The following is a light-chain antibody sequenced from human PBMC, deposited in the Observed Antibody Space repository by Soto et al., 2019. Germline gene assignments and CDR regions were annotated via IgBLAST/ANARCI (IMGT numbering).Light chain of an antibody. CDR1: QNVDGD. CDR3: QEYNGSSS. Sequence: EGVTTQSPATLSVSPGERATLSCRASQNVDGDLAWYQQKPGQAPRLLIYRTSTRANGTPVRFSGSGSGTEFTLTISRLQSEYFAVYYCQEYNGSSSFGQGTKVEIK. J-gene: IGKJ1*01. V-gene: IGKV3-15*01. CDR2: RTS.